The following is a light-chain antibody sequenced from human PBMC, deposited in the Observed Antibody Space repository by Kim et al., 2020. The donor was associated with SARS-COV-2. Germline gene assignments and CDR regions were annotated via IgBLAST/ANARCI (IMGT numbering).Light chain of an antibody. CDR1: SLRSYY. CDR2: GRN. V-gene: IGLV3-19*01. J-gene: IGLJ2*01. Sequence: SSELTQDSAVSVALGQTVRITCQGDSLRSYYATWYQQKPRQAPLLVIFGRNNRPSGIPDRFSGSTSGNTASLTISGAQAEDEADFYCQSRDSGGNVVFGGGTKLTVL. CDR3: QSRDSGGNVV.